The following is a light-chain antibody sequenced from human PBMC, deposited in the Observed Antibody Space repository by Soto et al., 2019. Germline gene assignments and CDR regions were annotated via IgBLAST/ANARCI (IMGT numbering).Light chain of an antibody. V-gene: IGKV3-11*01. CDR3: QHRANWPIT. CDR1: QSVSSY. CDR2: DAS. Sequence: EIVLTQSPATQSLSPGERATLSCRASQSVSSYLAWYQQRPGQAPRLLIYDASNRATGVPARFSGSGSGTDFTLTISSLEPEDFAVYYCQHRANWPITFGGGTKLEIK. J-gene: IGKJ4*01.